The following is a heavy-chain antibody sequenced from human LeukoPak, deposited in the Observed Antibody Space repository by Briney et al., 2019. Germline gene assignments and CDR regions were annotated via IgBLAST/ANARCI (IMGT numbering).Heavy chain of an antibody. CDR3: ARGRDSYGSGTYYFEY. CDR1: GGSISSGGYS. D-gene: IGHD3-10*01. J-gene: IGHJ4*02. V-gene: IGHV4-30-2*01. CDR2: IFHTGST. Sequence: TLSLTCVVSGGSISSGGYSWSWIRQPPGKGLEWIGYIFHTGSTFYNPSLKSRITISGDRSKNQFSLKLSSVTAADTAVYYCARGRDSYGSGTYYFEYWGQGTLVTVSS.